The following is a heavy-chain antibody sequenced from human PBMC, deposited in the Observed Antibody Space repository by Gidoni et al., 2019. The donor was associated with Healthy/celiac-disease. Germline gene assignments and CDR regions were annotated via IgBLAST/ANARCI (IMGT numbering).Heavy chain of an antibody. Sequence: QVQLQESGPGLVKPSETLSLTCTVSGGSISSYYWSWIRQPPGKGLEWIGYIYYSGSTNYNPSLKSRVTISVDTSKNQFSLKLSSVTAADTAVYYCARAGLNGGFDPWGQGTLVTVSS. CDR1: GGSISSYY. CDR2: IYYSGST. D-gene: IGHD1-1*01. CDR3: ARAGLNGGFDP. V-gene: IGHV4-59*01. J-gene: IGHJ5*02.